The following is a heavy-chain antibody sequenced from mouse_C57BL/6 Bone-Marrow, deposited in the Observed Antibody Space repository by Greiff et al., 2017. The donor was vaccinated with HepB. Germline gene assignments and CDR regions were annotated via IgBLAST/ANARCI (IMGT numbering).Heavy chain of an antibody. J-gene: IGHJ3*01. CDR3: ARPPFAY. CDR2: ISSGGSYT. CDR1: GFTFSSYG. V-gene: IGHV5-6*02. Sequence: DVKLVESGGDLVKPGGSLKLSCAASGFTFSSYGMSWVRQTPDKRLEWVATISSGGSYTYSPDSVKGRFTISRDNAKNTLYLQMSSLKSEDTAMYYCARPPFAYWGQGTLVTVSA.